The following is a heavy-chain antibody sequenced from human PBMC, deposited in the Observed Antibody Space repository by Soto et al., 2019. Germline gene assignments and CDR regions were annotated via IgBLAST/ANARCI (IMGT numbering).Heavy chain of an antibody. D-gene: IGHD1-1*01. CDR1: GFSLTTRPVG. CDR3: AHRREYNGNWDGGYFDS. J-gene: IGHJ4*02. V-gene: IGHV2-5*02. Sequence: QITLKESGPALMKATQTLTLTCTFSGFSLTTRPVGLGCLRQAPGKALEWLAFAYWDDDNRYNPSLKNRLSITKDTSKSQVVLTMTNKDPVDTATYYCAHRREYNGNWDGGYFDSWGPGTLVTVSS. CDR2: AYWDDDN.